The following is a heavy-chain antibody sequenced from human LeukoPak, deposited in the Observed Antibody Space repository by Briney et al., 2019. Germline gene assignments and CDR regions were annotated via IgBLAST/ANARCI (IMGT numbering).Heavy chain of an antibody. CDR3: AKGRCGGNFCDFDY. V-gene: IGHV3-23*01. Sequence: GGSLRLSCAASRFSFDSCVMNWVRQAPGKGLEWVSAISDTGFTTYYADSVKGRFTISRDMSKNTLYLQMSSLRAEDTALYYCAKGRCGGNFCDFDYWGQGTLVTVSS. J-gene: IGHJ4*02. CDR2: ISDTGFTT. CDR1: RFSFDSCV. D-gene: IGHD2-21*01.